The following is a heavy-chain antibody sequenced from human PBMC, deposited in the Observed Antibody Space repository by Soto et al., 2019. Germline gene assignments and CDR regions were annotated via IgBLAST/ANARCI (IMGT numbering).Heavy chain of an antibody. Sequence: QVQLVESGGGVVQPGRSPRLSCAASGFTFSSSAMHWVRQAPGKGLEWVAVISYDGSNKYYADSVKGRFTISRDNSKNTLYLQMNSLRAEDTAVYYCARDKRDLRFLEWSYYFDYWGQGTLVTVSS. CDR2: ISYDGSNK. D-gene: IGHD3-3*01. CDR1: GFTFSSSA. J-gene: IGHJ4*02. V-gene: IGHV3-30-3*01. CDR3: ARDKRDLRFLEWSYYFDY.